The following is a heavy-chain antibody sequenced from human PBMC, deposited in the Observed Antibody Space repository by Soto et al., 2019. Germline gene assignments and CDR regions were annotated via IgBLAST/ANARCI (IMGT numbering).Heavy chain of an antibody. CDR1: GDSVSSNSAA. V-gene: IGHV6-1*01. D-gene: IGHD2-15*01. CDR2: AYYRSQWYY. CDR3: TKQKGGSRTYNGMDV. J-gene: IGHJ6*02. Sequence: PSQTLSLTCAISGDSVSSNSAAWNWTRQSPSRGLEWLGRAYYRSQWYYDSAVSVRSRITVIPDTSKNQFSLQLNSVTPEDTAVYYCTKQKGGSRTYNGMDVWGQGTTVTVSS.